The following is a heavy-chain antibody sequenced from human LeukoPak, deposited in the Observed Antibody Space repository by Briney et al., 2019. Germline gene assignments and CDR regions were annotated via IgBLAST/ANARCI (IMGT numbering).Heavy chain of an antibody. CDR1: GFTFDDYA. CDR2: ISWNSGSI. Sequence: PGESLRLSCAASGFTFDDYAMHWVRQAPGKGLEWVSGISWNSGSIGSADSVKGRFTISRDNAKNSLYLQMNSLRAEDTALYYCAKDFSLGATPGRFDYWGQGTLVTVSS. J-gene: IGHJ4*02. CDR3: AKDFSLGATPGRFDY. D-gene: IGHD1-26*01. V-gene: IGHV3-9*01.